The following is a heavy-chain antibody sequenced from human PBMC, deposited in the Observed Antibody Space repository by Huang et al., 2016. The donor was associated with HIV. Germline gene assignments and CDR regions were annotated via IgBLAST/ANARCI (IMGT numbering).Heavy chain of an antibody. CDR2: ISSSSRNT. J-gene: IGHJ3*02. CDR3: ARVGGVAAGTFGTFDI. Sequence: EVQLVESGGGLVKPGGSLRLSCAASGFTFSSYSMNWVRQGPGKGLECGSSISSSSRNTYYADSVKCRFTISRDNAKNSLYLQMNSLRAEDTAVYYCARVGGVAAGTFGTFDIWGQGTMVTVSS. D-gene: IGHD6-19*01. CDR1: GFTFSSYS. V-gene: IGHV3-21*01.